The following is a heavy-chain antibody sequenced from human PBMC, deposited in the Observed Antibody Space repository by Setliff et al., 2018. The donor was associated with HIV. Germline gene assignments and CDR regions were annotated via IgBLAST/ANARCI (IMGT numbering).Heavy chain of an antibody. CDR3: ARDSGPYYDYVWGTYRPIYFQH. Sequence: GGSLRLSCAASGFTFTIYSLNWVRQAPGKGLELVSSISSGGGYIYYADSVKGRFTISRDSTKNSVYLQMNSLRAEDTAVYYCARDSGPYYDYVWGTYRPIYFQHWGQGTLVTVSS. V-gene: IGHV3-21*06. J-gene: IGHJ1*01. CDR1: GFTFTIYS. D-gene: IGHD3-16*02. CDR2: ISSGGGYI.